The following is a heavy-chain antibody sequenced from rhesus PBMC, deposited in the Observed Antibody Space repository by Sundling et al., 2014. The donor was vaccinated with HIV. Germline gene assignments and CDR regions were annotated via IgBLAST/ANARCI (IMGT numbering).Heavy chain of an antibody. CDR3: ARDRGSFGAFDS. CDR1: GGSISDSYR. Sequence: QVQLQESGPGLLKPSETLSLTCAVSGGSISDSYRWTWIRQFPGKGLEWIGYAYGSTMSTNYHPSLKSRVSISTDTSKNQFSLNLRSVTAADTAVYFCARDRGSFGAFDSWGQGVLVTVSS. J-gene: IGHJ4*01. D-gene: IGHD1-44*01. CDR2: AYGSTMST. V-gene: IGHV4S10*01.